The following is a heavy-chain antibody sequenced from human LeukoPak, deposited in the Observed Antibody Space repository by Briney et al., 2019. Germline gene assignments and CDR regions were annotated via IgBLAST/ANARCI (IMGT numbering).Heavy chain of an antibody. CDR3: ARDLPDVLTGYSDNAFDI. Sequence: PGGSLRLSCAASGFTFSDYYMSWIRQAPGKGLEWVANIKQDGSDKNYVESVKGRFTISRDNAKKLLFLQMNSLRAEDTAVYYCARDLPDVLTGYSDNAFDIWGQGTMVTVSS. CDR2: IKQDGSDK. J-gene: IGHJ3*02. CDR1: GFTFSDYY. D-gene: IGHD3-9*01. V-gene: IGHV3-7*03.